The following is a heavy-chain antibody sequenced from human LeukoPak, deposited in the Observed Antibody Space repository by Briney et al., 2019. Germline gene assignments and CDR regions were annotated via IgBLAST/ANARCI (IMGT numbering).Heavy chain of an antibody. Sequence: PSGTLSLTCGVSGDSIRSGTWWGWVRQPPGKGLGWIGEISHSGTTNCNPSLKSRVSMSVDRSKNQFSLNLNSVTAADTAVYYCARGDELLWRPGAFDIWGQGTMVTVSS. V-gene: IGHV4-4*02. J-gene: IGHJ3*02. D-gene: IGHD3-10*01. CDR3: ARGDELLWRPGAFDI. CDR2: ISHSGTT. CDR1: GDSIRSGTW.